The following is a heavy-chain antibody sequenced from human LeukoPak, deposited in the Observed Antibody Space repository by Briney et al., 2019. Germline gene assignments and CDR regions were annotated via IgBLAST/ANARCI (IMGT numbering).Heavy chain of an antibody. Sequence: PSETLSLTCTVSGGSISSYYWSWIRQPPGKGLEWIGYIYYSGSTNYNPSLKSRVTISVDTSKNQFSLKLSSVTAADTAVYYCAREVVGYYYDSSGYYSDYFDYWAREPWSPSPQ. CDR2: IYYSGST. J-gene: IGHJ4*02. CDR1: GGSISSYY. CDR3: AREVVGYYYDSSGYYSDYFDY. V-gene: IGHV4-59*01. D-gene: IGHD3-22*01.